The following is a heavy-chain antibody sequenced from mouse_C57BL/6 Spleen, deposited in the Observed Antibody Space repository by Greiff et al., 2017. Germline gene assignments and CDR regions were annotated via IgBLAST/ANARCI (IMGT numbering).Heavy chain of an antibody. Sequence: EVHLVESGGDLVKPGGSLKLSCAASGFTFSSYGMSWVRQTPDKRLEWVATISSGGSYTYYPDSVRGRFTISRDNAKNTLYLQMSSLKSEDTAMYYCARQNYGSSYYYFDYWGQGTTLTVSS. J-gene: IGHJ2*01. D-gene: IGHD1-1*01. CDR3: ARQNYGSSYYYFDY. CDR1: GFTFSSYG. CDR2: ISSGGSYT. V-gene: IGHV5-6*01.